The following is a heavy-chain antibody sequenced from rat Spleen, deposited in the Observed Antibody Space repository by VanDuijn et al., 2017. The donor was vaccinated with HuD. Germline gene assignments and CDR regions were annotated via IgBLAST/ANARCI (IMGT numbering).Heavy chain of an antibody. D-gene: IGHD1-1*01. V-gene: IGHV3-1*01. J-gene: IGHJ3*01. CDR2: ISYSGSP. Sequence: EVQLQESGPGLVKPSQSLSLTCSVTNYSITSAYWGWIRKFPGSKMEWIGHISYSGSPSYSPSLKSRFSISRDTSKNQFFLQVDSVTTEDTATYYCARSDGTHYYLPFADWGQGTLVTVSS. CDR3: ARSDGTHYYLPFAD. CDR1: NYSITSAY.